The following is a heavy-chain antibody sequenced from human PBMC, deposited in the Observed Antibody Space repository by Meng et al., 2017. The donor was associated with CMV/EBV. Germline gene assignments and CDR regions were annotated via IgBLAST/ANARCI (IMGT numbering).Heavy chain of an antibody. CDR3: TTQMSYGYCSGGSCYGGYFDY. CDR2: IKSRTDGGTT. V-gene: IGHV3-15*01. J-gene: IGHJ4*02. CDR1: W. Sequence: WMSWVRQAPGKGLEWVGRIKSRTDGGTTDYAEPVKSRFTISRDDSKNTLYLQINSLKTEDTAVYYCTTQMSYGYCSGGSCYGGYFDYWGQGTLVTVSS. D-gene: IGHD2-15*01.